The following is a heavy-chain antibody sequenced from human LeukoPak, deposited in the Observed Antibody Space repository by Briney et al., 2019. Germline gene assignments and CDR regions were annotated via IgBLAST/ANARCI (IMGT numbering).Heavy chain of an antibody. Sequence: SETLSLTCTVSGGSISSSTYYWGWIRQPPGKGLEWIGSMYYSGSTYYNPSLKSRVTISVDTSKNQFSLKVSSVTAADTAVYYCAGSRTISDYWGQGTLVTVSS. V-gene: IGHV4-39*01. D-gene: IGHD1-7*01. CDR1: GGSISSSTYY. J-gene: IGHJ4*02. CDR2: MYYSGST. CDR3: AGSRTISDY.